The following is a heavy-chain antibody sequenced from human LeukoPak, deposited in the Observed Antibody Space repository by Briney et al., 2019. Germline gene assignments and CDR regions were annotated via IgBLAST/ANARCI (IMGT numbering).Heavy chain of an antibody. V-gene: IGHV1-46*01. CDR1: GYTFTSYY. D-gene: IGHD6-19*01. CDR2: INPSGGST. CDR3: ARAEAVALLDY. Sequence: ASVKVSCKASGYTFTSYYMHWVRQAPGQGLEWMGIINPSGGSTSYAQKFQGRVTMIRDTSTSTVYMELSSLRSEDTAVYYCARAEAVALLDYWGQGTLVTVSS. J-gene: IGHJ4*02.